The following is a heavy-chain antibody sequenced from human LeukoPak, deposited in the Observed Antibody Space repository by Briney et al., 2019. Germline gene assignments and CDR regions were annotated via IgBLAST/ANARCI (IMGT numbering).Heavy chain of an antibody. CDR2: IIPILGIA. J-gene: IGHJ5*02. CDR1: GGTFSSYA. V-gene: IGHV1-69*04. D-gene: IGHD6-19*01. Sequence: SVKVSFKASGGTFSSYAISWVRQAPGQGLEWMGRIIPILGIANYAQKFQGRVTITADKPTSTAYMELSSLRSEDTAVYYCAREVYSSGSGFDPWGQGTLVTVSS. CDR3: AREVYSSGSGFDP.